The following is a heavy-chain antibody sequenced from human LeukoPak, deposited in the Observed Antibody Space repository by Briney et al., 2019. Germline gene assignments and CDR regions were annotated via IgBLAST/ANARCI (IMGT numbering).Heavy chain of an antibody. CDR1: GFTFSKYG. Sequence: GGSLRLSCAASGFTFSKYGMSWVRQAPGKGLEWVSGISDSGGSRYYADSVQGRFTISRDNSKNTLYLQMNSVRAEDTAVYYCAKPGNYDILTGFDYWGQGTLVTVSS. J-gene: IGHJ4*02. CDR3: AKPGNYDILTGFDY. CDR2: ISDSGGSR. V-gene: IGHV3-23*01. D-gene: IGHD3-9*01.